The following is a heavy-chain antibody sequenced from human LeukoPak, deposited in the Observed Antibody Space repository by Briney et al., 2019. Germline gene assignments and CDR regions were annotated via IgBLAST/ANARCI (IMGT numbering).Heavy chain of an antibody. CDR3: TRNTVTVHFDY. CDR1: GFTFDDYA. V-gene: IGHV3-49*03. D-gene: IGHD4-17*01. Sequence: HSGRSLRLSCSASGFTFDDYAVSWFRQAPGKGLEWVGFIRSIAFGGTPEYAASVRGRLTITRDDSKSIAYLQMNSLKTEDTAVYYCTRNTVTVHFDYWSQGTLVTVSS. CDR2: IRSIAFGGTP. J-gene: IGHJ4*02.